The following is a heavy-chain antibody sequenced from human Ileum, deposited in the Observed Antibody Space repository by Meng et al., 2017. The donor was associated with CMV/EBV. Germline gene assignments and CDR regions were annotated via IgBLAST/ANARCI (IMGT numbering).Heavy chain of an antibody. CDR1: GYNFTNYA. J-gene: IGHJ4*02. D-gene: IGHD1-7*01. CDR3: AGIELGAHFDS. CDR2: INTSKGNT. V-gene: IGHV1-3*04. Sequence: SCKASGYNFTNYAMHWVRQAPGQRLEWMGWINTSKGNTKYSQKFQARVTFTRDTTANTAYMEVISLLSEDAAIYYCAGIELGAHFDSWGQGTLVTVSS.